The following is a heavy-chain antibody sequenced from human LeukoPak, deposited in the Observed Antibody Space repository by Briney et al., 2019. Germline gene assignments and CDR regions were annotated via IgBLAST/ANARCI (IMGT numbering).Heavy chain of an antibody. D-gene: IGHD5-18*01. CDR3: ARDLQDTAMVTYPYYYYGMDV. CDR1: GYTFTSYY. CDR2: INPSGGSA. Sequence: ASVKVSCKASGYTFTSYYMHWVRQAPGQGLEWMGIINPSGGSASYAQKFQGRVTMTRDTSTSTVYMELSSLRSEDTAVYYCARDLQDTAMVTYPYYYYGMDVWGQGTTVTVSS. V-gene: IGHV1-46*01. J-gene: IGHJ6*02.